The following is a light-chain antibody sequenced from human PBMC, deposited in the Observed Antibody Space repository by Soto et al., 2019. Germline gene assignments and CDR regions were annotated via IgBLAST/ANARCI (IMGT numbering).Light chain of an antibody. CDR2: GNT. V-gene: IGLV1-40*01. J-gene: IGLJ3*02. CDR3: QSYDSSLSGWV. CDR1: TSNIGAGHD. Sequence: QPVLTQPPSVSGAPGHRVTISCTGSTSNIGAGHDVHWYQQLPGTAPQLLIYGNTNRPSGVPDRYSGSKSGTSASLAITGLQAEDEADYYCQSYDSSLSGWVFGGGTKVTVL.